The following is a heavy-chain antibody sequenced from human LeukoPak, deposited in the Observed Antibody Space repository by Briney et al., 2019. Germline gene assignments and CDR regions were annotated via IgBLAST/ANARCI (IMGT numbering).Heavy chain of an antibody. CDR3: ARGIMVRGVIPRSYYYYYMDV. V-gene: IGHV1-8*03. D-gene: IGHD3-10*01. CDR2: MNPNSGNT. J-gene: IGHJ6*03. CDR1: GYTFTSYD. Sequence: ASVKVSCKASGYTFTSYDINWVRQATGQGLEWMGWMNPNSGNTGYAQKFQERVTITRDMSTSTAYMELSSLRSEDTAVYYCARGIMVRGVIPRSYYYYYMDVWGKGTTVTVSS.